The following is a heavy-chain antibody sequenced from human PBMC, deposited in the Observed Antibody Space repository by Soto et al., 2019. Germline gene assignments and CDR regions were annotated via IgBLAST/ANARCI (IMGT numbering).Heavy chain of an antibody. J-gene: IGHJ4*02. CDR2: IYSSGST. V-gene: IGHV4-59*01. CDR1: GGSISTYY. CDR3: ARITRSPNSGYFDL. Sequence: SETLSLTCTVSGGSISTYYWTWIRQPPGKGLEWIGYIYSSGSTKYNPSLKSRVTISVDTSKNQFSLKLSSVTAADTAVYYCARITRSPNSGYFDLWGQGPLVTVSS. D-gene: IGHD7-27*01.